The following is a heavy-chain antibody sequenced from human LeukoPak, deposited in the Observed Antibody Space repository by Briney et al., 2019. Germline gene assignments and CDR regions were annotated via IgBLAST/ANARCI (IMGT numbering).Heavy chain of an antibody. V-gene: IGHV3-15*01. Sequence: WGSLRLSCAASGFTFSNAWMSWVRQAPGKGLEWVGRIKSKTDGGTTDYAAPVKGRFTISRDDSKNTLYLQMNSLKTEDTAVYYCTTNGNPLYGDYDGGFDYWGQGTLVTVSS. CDR1: GFTFSNAW. D-gene: IGHD4-17*01. CDR3: TTNGNPLYGDYDGGFDY. J-gene: IGHJ4*02. CDR2: IKSKTDGGTT.